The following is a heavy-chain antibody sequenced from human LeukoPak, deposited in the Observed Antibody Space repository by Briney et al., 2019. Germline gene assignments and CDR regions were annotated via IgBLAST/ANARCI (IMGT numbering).Heavy chain of an antibody. CDR3: ARVKYNDFWSGYSPPDY. Sequence: GGSLTLSCEASGFTFSTNAIHWVRQAPGQGLQYVSAISGDGGSTYYADSVKDRFTISRDNSKDTVYLQMGSLRAEDMAVYYCARVKYNDFWSGYSPPDYWGQGTLVTVSS. CDR2: ISGDGGST. V-gene: IGHV3-64*02. D-gene: IGHD3-3*01. J-gene: IGHJ4*02. CDR1: GFTFSTNA.